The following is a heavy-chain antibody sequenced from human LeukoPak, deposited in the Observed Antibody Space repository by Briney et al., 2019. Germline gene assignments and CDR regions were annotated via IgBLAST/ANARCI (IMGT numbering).Heavy chain of an antibody. CDR3: AKGSGAPRGRIAVAGPIDY. J-gene: IGHJ4*02. Sequence: TGGSLRLSCAASGFTFSSYAMSWVRQAPGKGLEWVSAISGSGGSTYYADSVKGRFTISRDNSKNTLHLQMNSLRAEDTAVYYCAKGSGAPRGRIAVAGPIDYWGQGTLVTVSS. CDR2: ISGSGGST. V-gene: IGHV3-23*01. CDR1: GFTFSSYA. D-gene: IGHD6-19*01.